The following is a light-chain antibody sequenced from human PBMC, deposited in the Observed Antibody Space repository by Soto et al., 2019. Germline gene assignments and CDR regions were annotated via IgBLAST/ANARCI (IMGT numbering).Light chain of an antibody. V-gene: IGLV2-14*01. CDR2: EVS. Sequence: QSALTQPASVSGSPGQSITISCTGTSSDVGGYNYVSWYQQHPAKAPKLMIFEVSNRPSGVSNRFSGSKSANTASLTISGLQAEDEADYYCSSYSSSSTLVVFGGGTKLTVL. CDR1: SSDVGGYNY. J-gene: IGLJ2*01. CDR3: SSYSSSSTLVV.